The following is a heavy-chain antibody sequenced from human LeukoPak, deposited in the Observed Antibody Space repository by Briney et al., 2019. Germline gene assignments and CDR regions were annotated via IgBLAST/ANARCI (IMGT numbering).Heavy chain of an antibody. CDR1: GFTFSNYG. V-gene: IGHV3-30*03. D-gene: IGHD6-19*01. J-gene: IGHJ4*02. CDR3: AREPYSSGWYFSYYFDY. CDR2: ISYDGNNK. Sequence: GGSLRLSCAASGFTFSNYGMHWVRQAPGKGLGWVAVISYDGNNKYYADSVKGRFTISRDNSKNTLYLQMNSLRAEDTAVYYCAREPYSSGWYFSYYFDYWGQGTLVTVSS.